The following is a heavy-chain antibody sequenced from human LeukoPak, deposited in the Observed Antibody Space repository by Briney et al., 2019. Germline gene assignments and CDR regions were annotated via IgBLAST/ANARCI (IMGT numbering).Heavy chain of an antibody. CDR3: AIAVAGYFDY. D-gene: IGHD6-19*01. V-gene: IGHV3-74*03. CDR1: GFSFSTYW. J-gene: IGHJ4*02. Sequence: GGSLRLSCATSGFSFSTYWMHWVRQAPGKGLVWVSRINDDGTESSYADSVKGRFTISRDNAKNTLYLQMNSLGAEDTAVYYCAIAVAGYFDYWGQGTLVTVSS. CDR2: INDDGTES.